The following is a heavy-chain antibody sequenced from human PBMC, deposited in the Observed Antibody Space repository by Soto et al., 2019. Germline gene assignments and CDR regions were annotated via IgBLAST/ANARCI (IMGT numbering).Heavy chain of an antibody. D-gene: IGHD2-2*01. CDR3: ARGWGCSTSCFDAFDI. Sequence: QVQLQQWGAGLLKPSETLSLTCAVYGGSFSGYYWSWIRQPPGKGLEWIGEINHSGSTNYNPSLKSRVTISVDTSKNQFSLKLSSVTAADTAVYYCARGWGCSTSCFDAFDIWGQGTMVTVSS. J-gene: IGHJ3*02. CDR1: GGSFSGYY. V-gene: IGHV4-34*01. CDR2: INHSGST.